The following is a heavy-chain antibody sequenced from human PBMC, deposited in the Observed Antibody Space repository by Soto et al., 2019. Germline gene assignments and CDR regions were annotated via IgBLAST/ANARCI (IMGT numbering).Heavy chain of an antibody. V-gene: IGHV4-34*01. D-gene: IGHD3-22*01. CDR2: INHSGST. CDR3: ARATYYYDSIGYYRPRTFYFFDY. J-gene: IGHJ4*02. CDR1: GGSFSGYY. Sequence: PSETLSLTCAVYGGSFSGYYWSWIRQPPGKGLEWIGEINHSGSTNYNPSLKSRVTISVDTSKNQFSLKLSSVTAADSAVYYCARATYYYDSIGYYRPRTFYFFDYWGEGTLVPVYS.